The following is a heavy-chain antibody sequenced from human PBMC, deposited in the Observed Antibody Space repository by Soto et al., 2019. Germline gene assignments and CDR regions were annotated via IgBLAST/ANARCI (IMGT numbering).Heavy chain of an antibody. CDR3: ARAVGVFGTIFGVVPRSYYYYMDV. V-gene: IGHV1-8*01. J-gene: IGHJ6*03. Sequence: ASVKVSCKASGYTFTSYDINWVRRATGQGLEWMGWMNPNSGNTGYAQKFQGRVTMTRNTSISTAYMELSSLRSEDTAVYYCARAVGVFGTIFGVVPRSYYYYMDVWGKGTTVTVSS. CDR2: MNPNSGNT. D-gene: IGHD3-3*01. CDR1: GYTFTSYD.